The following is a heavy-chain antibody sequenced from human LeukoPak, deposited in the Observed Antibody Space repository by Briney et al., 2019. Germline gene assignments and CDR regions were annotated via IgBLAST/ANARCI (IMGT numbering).Heavy chain of an antibody. D-gene: IGHD6-19*01. Sequence: SETLSLTCTVSGGSISSHFWSWIRQPPGKGLEWIGYIYHSGGTNYNPSLKSRVTISVDTSKTQFSLKLSSVTAADTAVYYCARDGLDSSGWGHYYYMDVWGKGTTVTVSS. CDR1: GGSISSHF. V-gene: IGHV4-59*11. J-gene: IGHJ6*03. CDR3: ARDGLDSSGWGHYYYMDV. CDR2: IYHSGGT.